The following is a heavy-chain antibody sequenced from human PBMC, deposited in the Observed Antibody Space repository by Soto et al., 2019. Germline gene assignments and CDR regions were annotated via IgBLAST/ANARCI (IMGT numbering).Heavy chain of an antibody. J-gene: IGHJ5*02. CDR1: GYTFTSYD. Sequence: GASVKVSCKASGYTFTSYDISWVRQAPGQGLEWMGWISAYNGNTNYAQKLQGRVTMTTDTSTSTAYMELRSLRSDDTAVYYCARALAFAYYSDNSGYLYWFDPWGQGTLVTVSS. V-gene: IGHV1-18*04. CDR2: ISAYNGNT. CDR3: ARALAFAYYSDNSGYLYWFDP. D-gene: IGHD3-22*01.